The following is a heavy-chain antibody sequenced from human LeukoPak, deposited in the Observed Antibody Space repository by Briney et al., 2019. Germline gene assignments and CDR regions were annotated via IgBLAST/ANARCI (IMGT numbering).Heavy chain of an antibody. J-gene: IGHJ3*02. Sequence: GGSLRLSCTASGFTFSSHWMTWVRQAPGKGLEWVSSNSSSSSYIYYADSVKGRFTISRDNAKNSLYLQMNSLRAEDTAVYYCARARPTTNYYDSSGLPDAFDIWGQGTMVTVSS. CDR3: ARARPTTNYYDSSGLPDAFDI. D-gene: IGHD3-22*01. V-gene: IGHV3-21*01. CDR2: NSSSSSYI. CDR1: GFTFSSHW.